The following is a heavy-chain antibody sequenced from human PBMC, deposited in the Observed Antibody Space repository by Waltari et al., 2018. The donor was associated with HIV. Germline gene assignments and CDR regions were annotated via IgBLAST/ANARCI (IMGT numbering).Heavy chain of an antibody. CDR3: AKTTMVTPYYYYGVDV. Sequence: VQLVEPAGGVVQPGGSLRLSCAASGFPSSHHGLPWVGQAPGKGLEWVAFIRYDGSDKYYADFVKGRFTISRDNSKNTLYLQTNSLRAEDTAVYYCAKTTMVTPYYYYGVDVWGQGATVTVSS. CDR1: GFPSSHHG. D-gene: IGHD5-18*01. CDR2: IRYDGSDK. J-gene: IGHJ6*02. V-gene: IGHV3-30*02.